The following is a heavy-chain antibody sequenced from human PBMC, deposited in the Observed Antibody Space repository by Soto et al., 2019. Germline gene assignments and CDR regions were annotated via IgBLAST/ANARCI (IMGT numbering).Heavy chain of an antibody. CDR2: ISAYNGNT. J-gene: IGHJ3*01. CDR3: AIDGIVVVTALNDAFDF. Sequence: QGQLVQSGPEVKKPGASVKVSCKASGYTFTSYAISWVRQAPGQGLEWMGWISAYNGNTDYAQKFQGRVTMTTDTSTSTDYMELRSLRSDDTAMYYCAIDGIVVVTALNDAFDFWGQGTMVTVSS. CDR1: GYTFTSYA. V-gene: IGHV1-18*01. D-gene: IGHD2-21*02.